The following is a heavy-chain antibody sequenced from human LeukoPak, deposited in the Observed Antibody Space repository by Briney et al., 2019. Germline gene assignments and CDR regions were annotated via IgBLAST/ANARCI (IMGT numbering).Heavy chain of an antibody. V-gene: IGHV3-23*01. J-gene: IGHJ4*02. CDR2: MSGSGIYT. CDR3: AKDRIDLGSYYYIDV. Sequence: GGSLRLSCAASGFTFSSHAMNWVRQAPGKGLEWVSGMSGSGIYTYYADSVKGRFIISRDNSKNTLYLQMNSLRAEDTAIYYCAKDRIDLGSYYYIDVWGQGTLVTVSS. D-gene: IGHD3-10*01. CDR1: GFTFSSHA.